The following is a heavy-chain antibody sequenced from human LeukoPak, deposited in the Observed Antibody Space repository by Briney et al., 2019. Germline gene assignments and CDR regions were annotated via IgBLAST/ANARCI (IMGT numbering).Heavy chain of an antibody. V-gene: IGHV3-23*01. D-gene: IGHD1-1*01. CDR3: AKLLSNWNDGNTRTPYYFDY. CDR1: GFTFSSYT. CDR2: ISGSGGST. Sequence: PGGSLRLSCAPSGFTFSSYTMSWVRQAPGKGLEWVSAISGSGGSTYYADSVKGRFTISRDNSKNTLYLQMNSLRAEDTAVYYCAKLLSNWNDGNTRTPYYFDYWGQGTLVTVSS. J-gene: IGHJ4*02.